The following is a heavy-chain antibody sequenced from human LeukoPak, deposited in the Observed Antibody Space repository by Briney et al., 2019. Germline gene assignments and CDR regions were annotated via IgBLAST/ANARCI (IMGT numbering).Heavy chain of an antibody. CDR2: IYYSGST. CDR3: ARTYFYNWFDP. Sequence: PSETLSLTCTVSGGSISSGDYYWSWIRQLPGKGLEWIGYIYYSGSTYYNPSLKSRVTISVDTSKNQFSLKLSSVTAADTAVYYCARTYFYNWFDPWGQGTLVTVSS. CDR1: GGSISSGDYY. D-gene: IGHD2/OR15-2a*01. J-gene: IGHJ5*02. V-gene: IGHV4-30-4*08.